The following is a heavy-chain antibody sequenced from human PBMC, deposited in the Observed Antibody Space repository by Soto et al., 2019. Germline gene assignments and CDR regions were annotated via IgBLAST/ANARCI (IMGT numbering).Heavy chain of an antibody. Sequence: QVQLQESGPGLVKPAQTLSLTCNVSGGSVLSGSYYWSWIRQRPGKGLQWIGSIHYSGTTYYNPSLKSRLTLSVGTSNNHFSLKLTALAAADTSVYYCARDPGVSGDYARGYFDYWGQGAPVTVSS. D-gene: IGHD4-17*01. CDR3: ARDPGVSGDYARGYFDY. V-gene: IGHV4-31*03. CDR1: GGSVLSGSYY. CDR2: IHYSGTT. J-gene: IGHJ4*02.